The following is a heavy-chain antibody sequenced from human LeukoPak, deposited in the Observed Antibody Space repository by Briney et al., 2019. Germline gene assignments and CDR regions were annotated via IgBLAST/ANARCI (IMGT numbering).Heavy chain of an antibody. Sequence: SETLSLTCAVHGGSFSGYHWSWIRQPPGKGLEWIGEINHSGRTNYNPSLKSRVTISVDTSKNQFSLRLSSVTAADTAVYFCARGGYYDTSGYSAAEYFQHWGQGTLVTVSS. J-gene: IGHJ1*01. V-gene: IGHV4-34*01. D-gene: IGHD3-22*01. CDR3: ARGGYYDTSGYSAAEYFQH. CDR2: INHSGRT. CDR1: GGSFSGYH.